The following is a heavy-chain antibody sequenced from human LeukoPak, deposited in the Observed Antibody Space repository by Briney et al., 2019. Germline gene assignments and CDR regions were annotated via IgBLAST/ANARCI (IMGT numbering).Heavy chain of an antibody. CDR3: ATPYSTSGGA. D-gene: IGHD2-2*01. CDR2: IYPADPDT. J-gene: IGHJ5*02. CDR1: GYNFPNFW. V-gene: IGHV5-51*01. Sequence: GDSLKISCKASGYNFPNFWIGWVRQMPGKGLGWMAIIYPADPDTRYSPSFEGQVTISADSSINTAYLQWRSLKASDSAMYYCATPYSTSGGAWGQGTLVTVSS.